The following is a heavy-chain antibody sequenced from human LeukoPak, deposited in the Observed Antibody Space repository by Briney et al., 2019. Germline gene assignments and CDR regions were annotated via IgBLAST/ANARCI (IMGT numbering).Heavy chain of an antibody. Sequence: ASVKVSCKASGYTFTGYYMHWVRQAPGQGLEWMGWINHNSGGTNYAQKFQGRVTMTRDTSISTAYMELSRLRSDDTAVYYCARDLYYYGSGSPPYFDYWGQGTLVTVSS. CDR1: GYTFTGYY. J-gene: IGHJ4*02. CDR2: INHNSGGT. V-gene: IGHV1-2*02. D-gene: IGHD3-10*01. CDR3: ARDLYYYGSGSPPYFDY.